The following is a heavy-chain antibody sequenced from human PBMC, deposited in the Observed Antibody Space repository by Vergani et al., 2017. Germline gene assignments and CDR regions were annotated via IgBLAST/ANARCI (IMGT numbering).Heavy chain of an antibody. CDR3: ARDLAYYGSGSSNWFDP. CDR2: IYTSGST. V-gene: IGHV4-59*10. Sequence: QVQLQQWGAGLLKPSETLSLTCAVYGGSFSGYYWSWIRQPAGKGLEWIGRIYTSGSTNYNPSLKSRVTISVDTSKNQFSLKLSSVTAADTAVYYCARDLAYYGSGSSNWFDPWGQGTLVTVSS. CDR1: GGSFSGYY. J-gene: IGHJ5*02. D-gene: IGHD3-10*01.